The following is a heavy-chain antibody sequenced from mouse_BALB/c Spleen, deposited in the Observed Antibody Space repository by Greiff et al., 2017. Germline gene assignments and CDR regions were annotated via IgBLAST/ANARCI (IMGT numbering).Heavy chain of an antibody. J-gene: IGHJ3*01. V-gene: IGHV5-9-3*01. CDR1: GFTFSSYA. D-gene: IGHD4-1*01. CDR2: ISSGGSYT. Sequence: EVKLVESGGGLVKPGGSLKLSCAASGFTFSSYAMSWVRQTPEKRLEWVATISSGGSYTYYPDSVKGRFTISRDNAKNTLYLQMSSLRSEDTAMYYCARQGSDWVFAYWGQGTLVTVSA. CDR3: ARQGSDWVFAY.